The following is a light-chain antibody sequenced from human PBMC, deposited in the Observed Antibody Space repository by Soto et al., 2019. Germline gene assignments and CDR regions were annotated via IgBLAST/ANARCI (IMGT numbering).Light chain of an antibody. CDR2: GAS. CDR1: QSVSSSY. Sequence: EIVLTQSPGTLSLSPGERATISCRASQSVSSSYLAWYQQKPGQAPRLLIYGASSRATGIPDRFSGSGSETDFTLTISRLEPEDFAVYYCQQYGSSPLITFGQGTRLEIK. V-gene: IGKV3-20*01. J-gene: IGKJ5*01. CDR3: QQYGSSPLIT.